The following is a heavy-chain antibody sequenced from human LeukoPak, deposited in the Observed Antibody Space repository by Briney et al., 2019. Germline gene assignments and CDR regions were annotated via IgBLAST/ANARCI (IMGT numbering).Heavy chain of an antibody. D-gene: IGHD5-12*01. CDR3: ARVIIYRGGYSGYIPHFDY. V-gene: IGHV4-34*01. Sequence: PGGSLRLSCAASGFTFSSYAMSWVRQPPGKGLEWIGEINHSGSTNYNPSLKSRVTISVDTSKNQFSLKLSSVTAADTAVYYCARVIIYRGGYSGYIPHFDYWGQGTLVTVSS. J-gene: IGHJ4*02. CDR1: GFTFSSYA. CDR2: INHSGST.